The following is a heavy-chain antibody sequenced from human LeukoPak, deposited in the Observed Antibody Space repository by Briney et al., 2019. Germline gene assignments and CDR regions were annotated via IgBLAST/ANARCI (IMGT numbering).Heavy chain of an antibody. J-gene: IGHJ6*03. CDR1: GFTFSSYA. Sequence: GRSLRLSCAASGFTFSSYAMHWVRQAPGKGLEWVAVIPYDGSNKYYADSVKGRFTISRDNSKNTLYLQMNSLRAEDTAVYYCARDTAANGYYYYYMDVWGKGTTVTVSS. V-gene: IGHV3-30*01. D-gene: IGHD2-2*01. CDR3: ARDTAANGYYYYYMDV. CDR2: IPYDGSNK.